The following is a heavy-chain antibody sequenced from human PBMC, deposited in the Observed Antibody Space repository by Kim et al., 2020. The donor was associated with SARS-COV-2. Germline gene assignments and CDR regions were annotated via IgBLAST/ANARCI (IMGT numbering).Heavy chain of an antibody. CDR2: IWYDGSNK. V-gene: IGHV3-33*01. CDR3: ARAAAGPNYYGMDV. CDR1: GFTFSSYG. J-gene: IGHJ6*02. Sequence: GGSLRLSCAASGFTFSSYGMHWVRQAPGKGLEWVAVIWYDGSNKYYADSVKGRFTISRDNSKNTLYLQMNSLRAEDTAVYYCARAAAGPNYYGMDVWGQGTPVTVSS. D-gene: IGHD6-13*01.